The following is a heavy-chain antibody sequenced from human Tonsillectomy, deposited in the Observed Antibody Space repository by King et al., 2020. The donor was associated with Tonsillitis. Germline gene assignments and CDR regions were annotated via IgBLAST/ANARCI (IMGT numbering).Heavy chain of an antibody. CDR3: AREDNYYFDY. J-gene: IGHJ4*02. D-gene: IGHD1-1*01. CDR1: GGSISSYY. CDR2: IYYSGST. Sequence: VQLQESGPGLVKPSETLSLTCTVSGGSISSYYWSWIRQPPGKGLEWIGDIYYSGSTNYNPSLKSRVTISVDTSKNQFSLKLSPVTAADTAVYYCAREDNYYFDYWGQGTLVTVSS. V-gene: IGHV4-59*01.